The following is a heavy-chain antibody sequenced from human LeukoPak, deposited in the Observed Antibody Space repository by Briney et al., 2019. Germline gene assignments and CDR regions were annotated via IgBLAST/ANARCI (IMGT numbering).Heavy chain of an antibody. CDR1: GYTFTGYY. J-gene: IGHJ6*04. Sequence: ASVKVSCKASGYTFTGYYMHWVRQAPGQGLEWMGWINPNSGGTNYAQKFQGWVTMTRDTSISTAYMELSRLRSDDTAVYYCARGGGYDLSLYHYYGMDVWGKGTTVTVSS. CDR2: INPNSGGT. V-gene: IGHV1-2*04. CDR3: ARGGGYDLSLYHYYGMDV. D-gene: IGHD5-12*01.